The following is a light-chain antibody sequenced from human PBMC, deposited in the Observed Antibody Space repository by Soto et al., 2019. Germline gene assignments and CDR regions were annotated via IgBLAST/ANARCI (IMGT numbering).Light chain of an antibody. CDR3: SSYTSSSTVV. J-gene: IGLJ2*01. CDR2: EVS. CDR1: SSDVGGYKY. Sequence: QSVLTQPASVSGSPGQSITISCTGTSSDVGGYKYVSWYQQHPGKAPKVMIYEVSNRPSGVSNRFSGSKSGNTASLTISGLQAEDEADYYCSSYTSSSTVVFGGGTKLT. V-gene: IGLV2-14*01.